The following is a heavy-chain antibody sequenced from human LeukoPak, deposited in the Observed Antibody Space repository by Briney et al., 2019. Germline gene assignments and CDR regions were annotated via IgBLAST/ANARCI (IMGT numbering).Heavy chain of an antibody. D-gene: IGHD3-3*01. Sequence: ASVKVSCKASGYTFTSYDINWVRQATGQGLEWMGWMNPNSGNTGYAQKFQGRVTITRNTSISTAYMELSSLRSEDTAVYYCARGPQYYDFWSGSYYYYYYMDVWGKGTTVTVSS. V-gene: IGHV1-8*01. CDR2: MNPNSGNT. CDR1: GYTFTSYD. J-gene: IGHJ6*03. CDR3: ARGPQYYDFWSGSYYYYYYMDV.